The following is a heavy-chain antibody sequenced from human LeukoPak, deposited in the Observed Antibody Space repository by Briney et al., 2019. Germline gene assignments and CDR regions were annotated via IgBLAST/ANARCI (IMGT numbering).Heavy chain of an antibody. V-gene: IGHV1-69*13. D-gene: IGHD3-10*01. CDR2: IIPIFGTA. Sequence: SVTVSFTSSGGTFSIYAISWVRQAPGQGLEWVGGIIPIFGTANYAQKYQGRVTITADESTSTAYMELSSLRSEDTAVYYCARSQGSGSYYKAGDYYYYGMDVWGKGTTVTVSS. CDR1: GGTFSIYA. J-gene: IGHJ6*04. CDR3: ARSQGSGSYYKAGDYYYYGMDV.